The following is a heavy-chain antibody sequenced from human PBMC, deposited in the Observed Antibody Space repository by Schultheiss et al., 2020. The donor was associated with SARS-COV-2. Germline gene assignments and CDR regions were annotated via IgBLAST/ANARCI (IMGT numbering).Heavy chain of an antibody. J-gene: IGHJ6*03. D-gene: IGHD3-10*02. CDR2: IYTSGST. CDR3: ARCSLFGYMDV. Sequence: SETVSLTCTVSGGSISSYYWSWIRQPAGKGLKWIGRIYTSGSTNYNPSLKSRVTMSVDTSKNQFSLKLSSVTAADTAVYYCARCSLFGYMDVWGKGTTVTVSS. V-gene: IGHV4-4*07. CDR1: GGSISSYY.